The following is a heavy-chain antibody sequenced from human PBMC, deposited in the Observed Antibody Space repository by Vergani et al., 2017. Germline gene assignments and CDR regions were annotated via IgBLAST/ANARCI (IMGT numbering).Heavy chain of an antibody. D-gene: IGHD6-6*01. J-gene: IGHJ6*02. CDR3: ARGGEQLVHDYYYYGMDV. CDR2: ISSSSSTI. V-gene: IGHV3-48*01. Sequence: EVQLVESGGGLVQPGGSLRLSCAASGFTFSSYSMNWVRQAPGKGLEWVSYISSSSSTIYYADSVKGRFTISRDNAKNSLYLQMNSLRAEDTAVYYCARGGEQLVHDYYYYGMDVWGQGTTVTVSS. CDR1: GFTFSSYS.